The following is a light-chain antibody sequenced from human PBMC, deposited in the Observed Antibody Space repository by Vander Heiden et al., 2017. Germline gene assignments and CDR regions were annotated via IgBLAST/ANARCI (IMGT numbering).Light chain of an antibody. J-gene: IGKJ2*01. Sequence: ETVLTEPPGAPSLSPGDRATLSCRTSQAVGITYLAWYQQKPGQAPRLLIYETASRATGIPDRFSGSGSGTDFTLTISRLEPEDFAVYFCHQYGYSPYTFGPGTNLEIK. CDR2: ETA. V-gene: IGKV3-20*01. CDR1: QAVGITY. CDR3: HQYGYSPYT.